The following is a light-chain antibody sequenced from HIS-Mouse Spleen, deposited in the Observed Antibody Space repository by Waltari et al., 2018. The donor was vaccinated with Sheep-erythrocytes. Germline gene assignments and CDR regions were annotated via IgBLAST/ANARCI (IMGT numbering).Light chain of an antibody. V-gene: IGLV3-1*01. Sequence: SYELTQPPSVSVSPGQTASITCSGDKLGDKYACWYQQKPGQSPVLVSYQDSKRPSGIPERFPGSNSGNTATLTISGTQAMDEADYYCQAWDSSTAWNVLFGGGTKLTVL. J-gene: IGLJ2*01. CDR2: QDS. CDR3: QAWDSSTAWNVL. CDR1: KLGDKY.